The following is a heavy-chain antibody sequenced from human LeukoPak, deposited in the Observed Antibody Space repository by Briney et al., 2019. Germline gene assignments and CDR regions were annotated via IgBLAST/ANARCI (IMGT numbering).Heavy chain of an antibody. Sequence: GGSRRLSCAASGFIFSSYGMHWVRQAPGKGLEWVAFIRYDGSHEDYADSVKGRFTISRDNSKNTLYLQMNSLRAEDTAVYYCAKEGRDYYGTSGYYEYFDYWGQGTLVTVSS. CDR1: GFIFSSYG. CDR2: IRYDGSHE. J-gene: IGHJ4*02. CDR3: AKEGRDYYGTSGYYEYFDY. V-gene: IGHV3-30*02. D-gene: IGHD3-22*01.